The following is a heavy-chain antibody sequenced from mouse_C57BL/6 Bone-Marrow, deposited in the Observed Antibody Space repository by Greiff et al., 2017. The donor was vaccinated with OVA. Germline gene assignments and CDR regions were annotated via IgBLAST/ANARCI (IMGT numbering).Heavy chain of an antibody. V-gene: IGHV1-50*01. CDR2: IDPSDGYT. CDR1: GYTFTSYW. D-gene: IGHD1-1*01. Sequence: VQLQQPGAELVKPGASVKLSCKASGYTFTSYWMQWVKQRPGQGLEWIGEIDPSDGYTNYNQKFKGKATLTVDTSSSTAYMQLSSLTSEDSAVYYSASEGGSSFFDYWGQGTTLTVSS. CDR3: ASEGGSSFFDY. J-gene: IGHJ2*01.